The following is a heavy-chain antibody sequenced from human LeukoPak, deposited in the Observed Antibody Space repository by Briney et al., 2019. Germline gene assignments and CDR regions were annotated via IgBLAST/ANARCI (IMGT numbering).Heavy chain of an antibody. D-gene: IGHD2-15*01. Sequence: ASVKVSCKASGYTFTSYGISWVRQAPGQGLEWMGWISAYNGNTNYAQKLQGRVTMTTDTSTSTAYMELRSLRSDDTAVYYCARRKGYCSGGSCFGNWFDPWGQGTLVTVSS. CDR2: ISAYNGNT. CDR1: GYTFTSYG. J-gene: IGHJ5*02. V-gene: IGHV1-18*01. CDR3: ARRKGYCSGGSCFGNWFDP.